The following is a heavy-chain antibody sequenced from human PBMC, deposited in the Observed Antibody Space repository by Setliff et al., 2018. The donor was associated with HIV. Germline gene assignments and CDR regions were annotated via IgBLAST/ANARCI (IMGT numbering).Heavy chain of an antibody. CDR2: ISGYNGNT. J-gene: IGHJ4*02. Sequence: GASVKVSCKASGYTFTSYGITWVRQAPGQGLEWMGWISGYNGNTDYAQNLQGRVTITRDTSASTAYLELSSLRSEDTAVYYCAREDYYDSYWGQGTLVTVSS. D-gene: IGHD3-22*01. V-gene: IGHV1-18*01. CDR3: AREDYYDSY. CDR1: GYTFTSYG.